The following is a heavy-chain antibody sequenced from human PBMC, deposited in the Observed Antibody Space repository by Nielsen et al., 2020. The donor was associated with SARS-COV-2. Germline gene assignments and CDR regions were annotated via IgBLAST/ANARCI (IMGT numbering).Heavy chain of an antibody. J-gene: IGHJ4*02. V-gene: IGHV1-2*04. D-gene: IGHD1-14*01. CDR1: GYTFANYY. Sequence: ASVKVSCKASGYTFANYYVHWVRQAPGQGLEWMGWINPNSGGANYAQKFQGWVTMTRDTSISTAYMELSRLRSDDTAVYYCARDRVGGTTYFDHWGQGTLVTVSS. CDR2: INPNSGGA. CDR3: ARDRVGGTTYFDH.